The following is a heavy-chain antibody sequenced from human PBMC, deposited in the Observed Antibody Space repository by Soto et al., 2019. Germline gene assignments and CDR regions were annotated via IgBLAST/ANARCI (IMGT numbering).Heavy chain of an antibody. J-gene: IGHJ4*02. D-gene: IGHD2-15*01. CDR3: AKPRQNTSLLLYYFEY. Sequence: QVQLVESGGGVVQPGRSLRLSCAASGFTFSSYGMHWVRQAPGKGLEWVAVISYDGSNKYYADSVKGRFTISRDNSKNTLYLQMNSLRAEDTAVYYCAKPRQNTSLLLYYFEYWGPGTLVTVSS. CDR2: ISYDGSNK. V-gene: IGHV3-30*18. CDR1: GFTFSSYG.